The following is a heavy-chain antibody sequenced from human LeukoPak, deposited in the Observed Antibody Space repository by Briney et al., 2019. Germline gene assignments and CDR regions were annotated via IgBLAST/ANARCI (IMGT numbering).Heavy chain of an antibody. CDR2: INHSGST. D-gene: IGHD6-25*01. Sequence: PSETLSLTCAVYGGSFSGYYWSWIRQPPGKGLEWIGEINHSGSTNYNPSLKSRVTISVDTSKNQFSLKLSSVTAADTAVYYCARGPMRHEYWGQGTLVTVSS. J-gene: IGHJ4*02. CDR3: ARGPMRHEY. V-gene: IGHV4-34*01. CDR1: GGSFSGYY.